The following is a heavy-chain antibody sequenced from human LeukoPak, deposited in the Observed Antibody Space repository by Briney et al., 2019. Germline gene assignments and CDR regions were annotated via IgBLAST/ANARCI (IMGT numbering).Heavy chain of an antibody. J-gene: IGHJ4*02. CDR3: AKDRWDGYIPYYFDY. Sequence: GRSLRLSCAASGFTFSSYGMHWVRQAPGKGLEWVAVISYDGSNKYYADSVKGRFTISRDNSKNTLCLQMNSLRAEDTAVYYCAKDRWDGYIPYYFDYWGQGTLVTVSS. CDR1: GFTFSSYG. V-gene: IGHV3-30*18. CDR2: ISYDGSNK. D-gene: IGHD5-24*01.